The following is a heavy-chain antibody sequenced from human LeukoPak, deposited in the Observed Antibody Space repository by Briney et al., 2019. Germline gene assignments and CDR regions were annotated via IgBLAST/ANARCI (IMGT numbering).Heavy chain of an antibody. J-gene: IGHJ4*02. CDR3: ARGIHIIAVAGEDLDY. D-gene: IGHD6-19*01. Sequence: VASVKVSCKASGGTFSSYAISWVRQAPGQGLEWMGGIIPIFGIANYAQKFQGRVTITTDESTSTAYMELSSLRSEDTAVYYCARGIHIIAVAGEDLDYWGQGTLVTVSS. CDR1: GGTFSSYA. V-gene: IGHV1-69*05. CDR2: IIPIFGIA.